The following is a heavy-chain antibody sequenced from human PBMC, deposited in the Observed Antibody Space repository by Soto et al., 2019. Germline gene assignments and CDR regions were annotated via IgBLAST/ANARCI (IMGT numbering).Heavy chain of an antibody. V-gene: IGHV1-46*01. D-gene: IGHD1-7*01. CDR1: RYTFTKYF. CDR2: INPAGGTT. CDR3: ARDGTFDI. J-gene: IGHJ4*02. Sequence: QVQLVQSGAEVKKPGASVKVSCQASRYTFTKYFIQWIRQGPGQDLEWVGLINPAGGTTSYAPKFKGRVTMARDTSTMRAFMEMSSLRSDDTGVYFCARDGTFDIWGQGTLVTVSS.